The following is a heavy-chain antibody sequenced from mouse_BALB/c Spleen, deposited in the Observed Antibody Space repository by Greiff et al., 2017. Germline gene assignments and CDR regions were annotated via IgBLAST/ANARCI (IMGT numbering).Heavy chain of an antibody. Sequence: EVKLMESGPELVKPGASVKISCKASGYTFTDYNMHWVKQSHGKSLEWIGYIYPYNGGTGYNQKFKSKATLTVDNSSSTAYMELRSLTSEDSAVYYCAREGSNWAWFAYWGQGTLVTVSA. D-gene: IGHD4-1*01. CDR1: GYTFTDYN. CDR2: IYPYNGGT. CDR3: AREGSNWAWFAY. V-gene: IGHV1S29*02. J-gene: IGHJ3*01.